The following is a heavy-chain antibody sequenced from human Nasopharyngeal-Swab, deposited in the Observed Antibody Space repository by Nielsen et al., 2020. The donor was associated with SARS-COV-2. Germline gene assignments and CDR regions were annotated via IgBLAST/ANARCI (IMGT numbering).Heavy chain of an antibody. D-gene: IGHD3-9*01. CDR1: GGSFNGYY. CDR3: ARETYYDILTGYQDYYFDY. CDR2: IYYSGST. V-gene: IGHV4-59*01. J-gene: IGHJ4*02. Sequence: SETLSLTCAVYGGSFNGYYWSWIRQPPGKGLEWIGYIYYSGSTNYNPSLKSRVTISVDTSKNQFSLKLSSVTAADTAVYYCARETYYDILTGYQDYYFDYWGQGTLVTVSS.